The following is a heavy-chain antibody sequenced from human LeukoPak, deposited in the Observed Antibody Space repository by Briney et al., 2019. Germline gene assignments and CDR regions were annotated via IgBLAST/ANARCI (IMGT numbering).Heavy chain of an antibody. J-gene: IGHJ4*02. CDR2: IYYSGST. D-gene: IGHD3-3*01. V-gene: IGHV4-30-4*01. CDR3: ARRGLDFWSDYYLPFDY. CDR1: GGSISSGDYY. Sequence: PSETLSLTCAVSGGSISSGDYYWSWIRQPPGKGLEWIGYIYYSGSTYYNPSLKSRVTISVDTSKNQFSLKLSSVTAADTAVYYCARRGLDFWSDYYLPFDYWGQGTLVTVSS.